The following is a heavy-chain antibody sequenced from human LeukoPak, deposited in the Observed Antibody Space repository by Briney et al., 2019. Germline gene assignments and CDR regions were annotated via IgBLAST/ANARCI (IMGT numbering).Heavy chain of an antibody. Sequence: GGSLRLSCVASGFTFSSYWIHWVRQAPGKGLVWVSRVDSDGSSTTYADSVKGRFTVSRDNAKNTLYFQMNSLRAEDTAVYYCARGITIFGVVNDAFDIWGQGTMVTVSS. CDR3: ARGITIFGVVNDAFDI. J-gene: IGHJ3*02. V-gene: IGHV3-74*03. CDR2: VDSDGSST. CDR1: GFTFSSYW. D-gene: IGHD3-3*01.